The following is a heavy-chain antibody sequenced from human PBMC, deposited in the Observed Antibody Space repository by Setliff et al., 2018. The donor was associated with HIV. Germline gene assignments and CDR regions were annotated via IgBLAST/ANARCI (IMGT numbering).Heavy chain of an antibody. CDR3: AAWGPRYSYAPYFFDS. V-gene: IGHV4-34*01. CDR1: NGSFSGYY. CDR2: INDSGST. J-gene: IGHJ4*02. D-gene: IGHD5-18*01. Sequence: PSDTLSLTCAVYNGSFSGYYWTWIRQPPGKGLEWIGEINDSGSTNYSPALKSRVTISVDASRNQFSLRLSSVTAADTAVYYCAAWGPRYSYAPYFFDSWCQGTLVT.